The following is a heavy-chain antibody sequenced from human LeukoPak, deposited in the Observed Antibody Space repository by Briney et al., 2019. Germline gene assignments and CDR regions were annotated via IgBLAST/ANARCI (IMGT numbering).Heavy chain of an antibody. Sequence: PSETLSLTCTVSGGSISSYYWSWIRLPPGKGLEWIGYLSKSGNTNYSPSLKSRVTIFGDTSKNQFFLKLSSVTAADTAVYYCARDKTAMVSWGQGTLVTVSS. D-gene: IGHD5-18*01. V-gene: IGHV4-59*01. J-gene: IGHJ4*02. CDR2: LSKSGNT. CDR3: ARDKTAMVS. CDR1: GGSISSYY.